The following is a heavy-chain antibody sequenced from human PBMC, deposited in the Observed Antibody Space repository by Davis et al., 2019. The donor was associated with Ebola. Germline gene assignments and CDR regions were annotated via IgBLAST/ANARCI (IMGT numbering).Heavy chain of an antibody. CDR3: ARERWLLLLREGMDV. D-gene: IGHD2-15*01. Sequence: HTGGSLRLSCAVSGFPITNYWTHWVRQAPGKGLVWVSRIKIDGSTIYADPVKGRFTISRDNAKNSLYLRMNSLRAEDTAVYYCARERWLLLLREGMDVWGQGTTVTVSS. V-gene: IGHV3-74*01. CDR1: GFPITNYW. J-gene: IGHJ6*02. CDR2: IKIDGST.